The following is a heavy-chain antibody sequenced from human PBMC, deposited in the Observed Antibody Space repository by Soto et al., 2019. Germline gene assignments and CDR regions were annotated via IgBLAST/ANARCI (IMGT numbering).Heavy chain of an antibody. J-gene: IGHJ3*02. D-gene: IGHD2-2*02. CDR2: INPSGGST. Sequence: ASVKVSCKASGYTFTSYYMHWVRQAPGQGLEWMGIINPSGGSTSYAQKFQGRVTMTRDTSTSPVYMELSSRRSEDTAVYYCASRYCSSTSCYMGAVAFDIWGQGTMVTVSS. CDR1: GYTFTSYY. V-gene: IGHV1-46*01. CDR3: ASRYCSSTSCYMGAVAFDI.